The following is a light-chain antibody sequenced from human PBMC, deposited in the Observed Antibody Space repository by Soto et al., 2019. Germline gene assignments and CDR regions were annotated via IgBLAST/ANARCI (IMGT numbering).Light chain of an antibody. CDR3: QQYNSYPWT. J-gene: IGKJ1*01. CDR2: DAS. CDR1: QSISSW. V-gene: IGKV1-5*01. Sequence: DIQMTQSPSTLSASVGDRVTITCRASQSISSWLAWYQQKPGKAPKLLIYDASSLESGVPSRCSGSGSGTEFTLTISSLQPDDLATYYCQQYNSYPWTFGQGTKVEIK.